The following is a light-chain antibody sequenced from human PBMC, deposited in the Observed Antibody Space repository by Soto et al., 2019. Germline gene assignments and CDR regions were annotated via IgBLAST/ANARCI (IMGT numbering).Light chain of an antibody. CDR3: QQYGNPPPYS. CDR1: QSVSRSL. Sequence: EIVLTQSPGTLSLSPGERATLSCRASQSVSRSLFPWYQQKPAQAPRLLIYGASTRATGIADRFSGSGYGTDFTLTISRLEPEDFAVYYCQQYGNPPPYSFGQGTKLEIK. V-gene: IGKV3-20*01. CDR2: GAS. J-gene: IGKJ2*03.